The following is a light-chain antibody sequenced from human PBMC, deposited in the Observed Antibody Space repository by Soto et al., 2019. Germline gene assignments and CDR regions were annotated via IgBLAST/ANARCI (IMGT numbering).Light chain of an antibody. CDR2: DNN. V-gene: IGLV1-51*01. J-gene: IGLJ3*02. CDR1: NSNNENDY. Sequence: QSVLTQPPSVSAAPGQMVTISCSGSNSNNENDYVSWYQQFPGTAPKVLIYDNNKRPSGIPDRFSGSKSGTSATLAITGLQTGDEADYYCGTWDTTLSVGVFGGGTKVTVL. CDR3: GTWDTTLSVGV.